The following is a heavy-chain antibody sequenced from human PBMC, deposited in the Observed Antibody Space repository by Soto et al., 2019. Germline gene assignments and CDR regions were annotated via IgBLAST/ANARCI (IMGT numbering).Heavy chain of an antibody. V-gene: IGHV3-48*04. CDR3: ARDYFPYYANATGYGDPFGP. CDR2: ITLSSLPM. CDR1: GFTFRSSA. Sequence: GGPLRPSCAAFGFTFRSSAMSWVRQAPGKGLEWIAYITLSSLPMFYADPLKARFTFSPANPNTAPTLHMNSLRPEAPPGYSFARDYFPYYANATGYGDPFGPWGQGTGVTVSS. J-gene: IGHJ5*02. D-gene: IGHD5-12*01.